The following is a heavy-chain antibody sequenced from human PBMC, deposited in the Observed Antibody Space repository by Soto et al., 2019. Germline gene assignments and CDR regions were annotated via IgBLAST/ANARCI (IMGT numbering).Heavy chain of an antibody. D-gene: IGHD3-16*01. CDR2: IFPGDSDT. Sequence: PRESLKSACNALGYSFTNYWIGWGRQTPGKGLEWMGIIFPGDSDTRYNPSFEGQVTVSADESISTAYLQWNTLKASDTAMHYCVRPNFGALTHFDFWGQGTLVTVSS. V-gene: IGHV5-51*01. CDR1: GYSFTNYW. J-gene: IGHJ4*02. CDR3: VRPNFGALTHFDF.